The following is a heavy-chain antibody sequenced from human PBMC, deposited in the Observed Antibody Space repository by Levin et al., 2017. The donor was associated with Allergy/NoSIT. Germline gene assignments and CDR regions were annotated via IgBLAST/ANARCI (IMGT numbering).Heavy chain of an antibody. CDR2: ISGSGGTT. V-gene: IGHV3-23*01. Sequence: GESLKISCEASGFTFSNYAMNWVRQAPGKGLEWVSTISGSGGTTYYADSVKGRFTVSRDNSKNTVYVQMNSLRAEDTALYYCAKNGSSASSYRGPYFDHWGQGTLVTVSS. J-gene: IGHJ4*02. D-gene: IGHD2-2*01. CDR3: AKNGSSASSYRGPYFDH. CDR1: GFTFSNYA.